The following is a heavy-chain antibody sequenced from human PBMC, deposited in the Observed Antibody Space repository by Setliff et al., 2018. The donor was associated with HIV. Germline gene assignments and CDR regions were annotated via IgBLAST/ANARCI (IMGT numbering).Heavy chain of an antibody. J-gene: IGHJ4*02. CDR2: IYWNDDK. CDR1: GFSLTTSGVG. D-gene: IGHD6-19*01. Sequence: LVNPTQTLTLTCTFSGFSLTTSGVGVGWIRQPPGEALEWLALIYWNDDKRYNLSLKSRLTVTKDTSKKEVVVTMTNMDPVDTATYYCAHNRDHSTGPYFYDYWGQGTRVTVSS. V-gene: IGHV2-5*01. CDR3: AHNRDHSTGPYFYDY.